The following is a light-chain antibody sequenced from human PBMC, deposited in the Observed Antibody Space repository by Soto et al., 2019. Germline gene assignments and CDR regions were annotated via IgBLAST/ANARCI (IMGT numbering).Light chain of an antibody. Sequence: EIVLTQSPGTLSLSPGERATLSCRASRSVSSSYLAWYQQKAGQAPRLLIYGASSRATGIPDRFSGSGSGTDFTLTISRPEPEDFAVYYCQQYGSSPPWTFGQGTKVEIK. CDR3: QQYGSSPPWT. CDR2: GAS. CDR1: RSVSSSY. J-gene: IGKJ1*01. V-gene: IGKV3-20*01.